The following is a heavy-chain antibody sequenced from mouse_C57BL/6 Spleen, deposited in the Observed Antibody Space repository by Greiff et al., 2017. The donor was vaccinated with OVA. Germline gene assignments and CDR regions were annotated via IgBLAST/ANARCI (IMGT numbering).Heavy chain of an antibody. J-gene: IGHJ3*01. V-gene: IGHV1-81*01. D-gene: IGHD1-1*01. CDR2: IYPRSGNT. CDR1: GYTFTSYG. CDR3: ARWGYGSSYDVAY. Sequence: QVQLKESGAELARPGASVKLSCKASGYTFTSYGISWVKQRTGQGLEWIGEIYPRSGNTYYNEKFKGKATLTADKSSSTAYMELRSLTSEDAAVYFCARWGYGSSYDVAYWGQGTLVTVSA.